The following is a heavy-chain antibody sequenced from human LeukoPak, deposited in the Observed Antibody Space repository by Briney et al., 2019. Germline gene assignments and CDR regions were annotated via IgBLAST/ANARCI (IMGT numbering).Heavy chain of an antibody. D-gene: IGHD6-19*01. CDR3: TREGSSGWYFLRAFDI. J-gene: IGHJ3*02. Sequence: PGGSLRLSCTASGFTFGDYAMSWVRQAPGKGLEWVGFIRSKAYGGTTEYAASVKGRFTISRDDSKSIAYLQMNSLKTEDTVVYYCTREGSSGWYFLRAFDIWGQGTMVTVSS. CDR2: IRSKAYGGTT. CDR1: GFTFGDYA. V-gene: IGHV3-49*04.